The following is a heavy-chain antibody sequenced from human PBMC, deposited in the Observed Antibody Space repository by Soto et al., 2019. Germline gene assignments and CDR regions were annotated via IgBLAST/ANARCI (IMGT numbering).Heavy chain of an antibody. CDR1: GFTFSSYG. CDR3: AKNYYYDSSGYYEAFDY. J-gene: IGHJ4*02. CDR2: ISYDGSNK. D-gene: IGHD3-22*01. V-gene: IGHV3-30*18. Sequence: WGSLRLSCSASGFTFSSYGMHWCRQAPGKGLEWVAVISYDGSNKYYADSVKGRFTISRDNSKNTLYLQMNSLRAEDTAVYYCAKNYYYDSSGYYEAFDYWGQGTLVTVSS.